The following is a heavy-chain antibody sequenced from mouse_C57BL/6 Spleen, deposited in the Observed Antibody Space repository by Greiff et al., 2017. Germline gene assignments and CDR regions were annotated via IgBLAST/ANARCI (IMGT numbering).Heavy chain of an antibody. CDR3: ARGGYSNYLYYFDY. CDR1: GYTFTSYW. V-gene: IGHV1-52*01. J-gene: IGHJ2*01. CDR2: IDPSDSET. D-gene: IGHD2-5*01. Sequence: QVQLQQSGAELVRPGSSVKLSCKASGYTFTSYWMHWVKQRPIQGLEWIGNIDPSDSETHYNQKFKDKATLTVDKSSSTAYMQLSSLTSEDSAVYYCARGGYSNYLYYFDYWGQGTTLTVSS.